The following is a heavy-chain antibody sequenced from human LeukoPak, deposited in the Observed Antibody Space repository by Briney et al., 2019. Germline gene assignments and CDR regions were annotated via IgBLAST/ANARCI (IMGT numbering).Heavy chain of an antibody. Sequence: PGGSLGLSCVASGFTFSNDWMHWVRQAPGKGLVWVSRLYSEGGRTYYADPVKGRFTISRDNAKNTLYLQMNSLRVEDTAVYYCSRGLGQPVDYWGQGTLVTVSS. CDR1: GFTFSNDW. CDR3: SRGLGQPVDY. V-gene: IGHV3-74*01. CDR2: LYSEGGRT. D-gene: IGHD6-6*01. J-gene: IGHJ4*02.